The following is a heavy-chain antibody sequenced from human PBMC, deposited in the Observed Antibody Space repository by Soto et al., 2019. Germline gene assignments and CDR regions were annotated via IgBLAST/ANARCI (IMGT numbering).Heavy chain of an antibody. CDR1: GGSISSDY. J-gene: IGHJ5*02. CDR3: AREPTTAGTVNWFDP. D-gene: IGHD6-13*01. Sequence: VQLQESGPGLVKPSETLSLICTVSGGSISSDYLSWIRQPAGKGLEWIGRVYTSGYSNSNPSLKSRVTMSVDTSKKQFSLNLSSVTAADTDVYYCAREPTTAGTVNWFDPWGQGTLVTVSS. CDR2: VYTSGYS. V-gene: IGHV4-4*07.